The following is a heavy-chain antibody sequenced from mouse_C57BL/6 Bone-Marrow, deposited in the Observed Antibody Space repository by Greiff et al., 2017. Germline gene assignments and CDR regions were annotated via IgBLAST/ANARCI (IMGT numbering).Heavy chain of an antibody. CDR3: ARRALCRDHYFDY. J-gene: IGHJ2*01. CDR2: IYWDDDK. Sequence: QVTLKESGPGILQSSQTLSLTCSFSGFSLSTSGMGVSWIRQPSGKGLEWLAHIYWDDDKRYNPSLKSRLTISKATSRNQVFLKITSVDTADTATDYCARRALCRDHYFDYWGQGTTLTVSS. V-gene: IGHV8-12*01. CDR1: GFSLSTSGMG. D-gene: IGHD6-2*01.